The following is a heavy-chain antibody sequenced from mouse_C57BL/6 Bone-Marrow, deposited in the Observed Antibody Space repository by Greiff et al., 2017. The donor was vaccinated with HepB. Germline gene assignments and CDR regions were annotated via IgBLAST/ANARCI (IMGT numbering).Heavy chain of an antibody. CDR3: TRRGYSNYEAMDY. CDR2: ISSGGDYI. J-gene: IGHJ4*01. V-gene: IGHV5-9-1*02. D-gene: IGHD2-5*01. CDR1: GFTFSSYA. Sequence: EVMLVESGEGLVKPGGSLKLSCAASGFTFSSYAMSWVRQTPEKRLEWVAYISSGGDYIYYADTVKGRFTISRDNARNTLYLQMSRLKSEDTAMYYCTRRGYSNYEAMDYWGQGTSVTVSS.